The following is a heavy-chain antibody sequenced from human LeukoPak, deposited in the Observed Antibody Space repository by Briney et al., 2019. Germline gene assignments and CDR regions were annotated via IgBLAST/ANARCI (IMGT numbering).Heavy chain of an antibody. V-gene: IGHV3-7*01. Sequence: PGGSLRLSCAATGFTFSSYWMSWVRQAPGKGLEWVANIKQDGSEKYYVDSVKGRFTISRDNAKNSLYLQMNSLRAEDTAVYYCARDPKIQPFDYWGQGTLVTVSS. CDR3: ARDPKIQPFDY. D-gene: IGHD5-18*01. J-gene: IGHJ4*02. CDR2: IKQDGSEK. CDR1: GFTFSSYW.